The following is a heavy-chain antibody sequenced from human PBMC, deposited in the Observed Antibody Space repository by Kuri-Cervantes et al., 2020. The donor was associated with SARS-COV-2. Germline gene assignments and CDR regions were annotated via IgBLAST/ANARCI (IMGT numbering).Heavy chain of an antibody. CDR1: GFTFNQYG. J-gene: IGHJ4*02. CDR2: IRNDGSNR. D-gene: IGHD7-27*01. V-gene: IGHV3-30*02. Sequence: GESLKISCAASGFTFNQYGMHWVRQAPGKGLEWVTFIRNDGSNRGYADSVKGRFTISRDNSKNTLYLQMNSLRAEDTAVYYCAKGFPNWGPLYYFDYWGQGTLVTVSS. CDR3: AKGFPNWGPLYYFDY.